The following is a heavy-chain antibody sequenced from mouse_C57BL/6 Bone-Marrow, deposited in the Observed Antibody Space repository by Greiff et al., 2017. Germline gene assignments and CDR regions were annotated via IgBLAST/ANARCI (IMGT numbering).Heavy chain of an antibody. D-gene: IGHD3-2*02. V-gene: IGHV3-3*01. Sequence: VQLKESGPSLVRPSQTLSLTCTVTGFSINSDCYWIWIRQFPGNKLEYIGYTFYSGITYYNPSLESRTYITRDTSKNQFSLKLSSVTTEDTATYFCARIDSSGYYAMDYWGQGTSVTVSA. CDR3: ARIDSSGYYAMDY. J-gene: IGHJ4*01. CDR1: GFSINSDCY. CDR2: TFYSGIT.